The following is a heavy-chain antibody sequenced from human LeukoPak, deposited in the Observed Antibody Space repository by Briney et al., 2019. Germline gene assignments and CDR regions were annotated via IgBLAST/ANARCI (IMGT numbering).Heavy chain of an antibody. Sequence: SETLSLTCAVSGGSISSSNWWSWVRQPPGKGLEWIGEIYHSGSTNYNPSLKSRVTISVDKSKNQFSLKLSSVTAADTAVYYCASPLGYCSGGSCYHPFDYWGQGTLVTVSS. CDR3: ASPLGYCSGGSCYHPFDY. V-gene: IGHV4-4*02. CDR2: IYHSGST. CDR1: GGSISSSNW. J-gene: IGHJ4*02. D-gene: IGHD2-15*01.